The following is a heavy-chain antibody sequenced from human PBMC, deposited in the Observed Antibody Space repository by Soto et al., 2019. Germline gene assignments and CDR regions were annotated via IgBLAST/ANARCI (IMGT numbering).Heavy chain of an antibody. CDR1: GGTFSSYA. Sequence: QVQLVQSGAEVKKPGSSVKVSCKASGGTFSSYAISWVRQAPGQGLEWMGGIIPIFGTANYEQKFQGRVTITADESTSTAYMELSSLRSEDTAVYYCASGYCTNGVCYREGFYYYGMDVWGQGTTVTVSS. V-gene: IGHV1-69*01. D-gene: IGHD2-8*01. CDR3: ASGYCTNGVCYREGFYYYGMDV. J-gene: IGHJ6*02. CDR2: IIPIFGTA.